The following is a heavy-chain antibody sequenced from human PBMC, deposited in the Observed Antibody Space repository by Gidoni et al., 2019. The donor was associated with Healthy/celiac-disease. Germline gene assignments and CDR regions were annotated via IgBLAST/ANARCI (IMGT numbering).Heavy chain of an antibody. CDR1: GGSISSGGYS. CDR2: IYHSGST. V-gene: IGHV4-30-2*01. CDR3: ARSRRDGYNDFDY. Sequence: LQLQESGSGLVKPSQTLSLTCAVSGGSISSGGYSWSWIRQPPGKGLAWIGYIYHSGSTYYNPSLKSRVTISVDRSKNQFSLKLSSVTAADTAVYYCARSRRDGYNDFDYWGQGTLVTVSS. D-gene: IGHD5-12*01. J-gene: IGHJ4*02.